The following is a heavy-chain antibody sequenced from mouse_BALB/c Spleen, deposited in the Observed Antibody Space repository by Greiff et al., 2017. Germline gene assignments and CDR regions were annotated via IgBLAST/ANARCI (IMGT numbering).Heavy chain of an antibody. CDR2: IWAGGST. J-gene: IGHJ3*01. Sequence: VQRVESGPGLVAPSQSLSITCTVSGFSLTSYGVHWVRQPPGKGLEWLGVIWAGGSTNYNSAIMSRLSISKDNSKSQVFLKMNSLQANDTAIYYCARGKSTMNTTAFAYWGQGTLVTVSA. V-gene: IGHV2-9*02. D-gene: IGHD2-4*01. CDR1: GFSLTSYG. CDR3: ARGKSTMNTTAFAY.